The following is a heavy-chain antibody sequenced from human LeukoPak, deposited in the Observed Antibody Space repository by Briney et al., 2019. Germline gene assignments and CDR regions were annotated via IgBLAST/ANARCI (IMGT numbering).Heavy chain of an antibody. V-gene: IGHV4-4*07. CDR2: IHTTGST. CDR1: GGPISSYY. J-gene: IGHJ3*02. CDR3: ARGVGSFGDDPRDALDI. Sequence: SETLPLTCTVSGGPISSYYWTSIRQPAGKGLEWIGRIHTTGSTNYNPSLKSRVTMSVDTSKKQFSLKLTSVTAADTAVYFCARGVGSFGDDPRDALDIWGQGTMVTVSS. D-gene: IGHD4-17*01.